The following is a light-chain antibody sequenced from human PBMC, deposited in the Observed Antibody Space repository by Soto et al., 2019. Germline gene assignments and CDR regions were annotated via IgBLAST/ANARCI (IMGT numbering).Light chain of an antibody. J-gene: IGKJ2*01. CDR1: QSVRSTY. CDR3: QQYGSSPLMYT. V-gene: IGKV3-20*01. CDR2: GAS. Sequence: ENVLTQSPGTLSLSPGERATLSCRASQSVRSTYLAWYQHKPGQAPRLLIYGASSRAIGIPARFSGSGSGTDFTLTISRLEPEDFAVYYCQQYGSSPLMYTFGQGTKLEIK.